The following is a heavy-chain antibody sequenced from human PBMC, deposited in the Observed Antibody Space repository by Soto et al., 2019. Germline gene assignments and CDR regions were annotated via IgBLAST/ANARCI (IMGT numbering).Heavy chain of an antibody. CDR2: IIPIFGTA. D-gene: IGHD3-22*01. CDR1: GGTFSSYA. Sequence: ASVKVSCKASGGTFSSYAISWVRQAPGQGLEWMGGIIPIFGTANYAQKFQGRVTITADESTSTAYMELSSLRSEDTAVYYCARRLDAADDYYDSSGYSWFDPWGQGTLVTVSS. J-gene: IGHJ5*02. V-gene: IGHV1-69*13. CDR3: ARRLDAADDYYDSSGYSWFDP.